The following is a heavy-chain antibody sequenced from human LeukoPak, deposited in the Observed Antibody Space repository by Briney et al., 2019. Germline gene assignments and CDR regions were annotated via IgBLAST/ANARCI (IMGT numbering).Heavy chain of an antibody. CDR3: ARRTGFFDAFDI. CDR2: INLNSGGT. D-gene: IGHD7-27*01. CDR1: GYTFTGYY. Sequence: ASVKVSCKASGYTFTGYYMHWVRQAPGQGLEWMGWINLNSGGTNYAQKFQGRVTMTRDTSISTAYMELSRLRSDDTAVYYCARRTGFFDAFDIWGQGTMVTVSS. J-gene: IGHJ3*02. V-gene: IGHV1-2*02.